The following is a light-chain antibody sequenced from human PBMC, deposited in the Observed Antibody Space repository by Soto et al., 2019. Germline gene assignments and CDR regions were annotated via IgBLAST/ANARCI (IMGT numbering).Light chain of an antibody. CDR3: QQYNNWRT. J-gene: IGKJ1*01. Sequence: TQSPATLSLSPGERATLSCRASENVRTFVDWYQQKPGQAPRLLIYGASNRATDIPARFSGSGSGTEFTLTISSLQSEDFAVYYCQQYNNWRTFGQGTRVDIK. CDR1: ENVRTF. V-gene: IGKV3D-15*01. CDR2: GAS.